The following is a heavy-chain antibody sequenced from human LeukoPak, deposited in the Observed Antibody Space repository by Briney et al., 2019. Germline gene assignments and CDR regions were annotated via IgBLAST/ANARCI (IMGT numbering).Heavy chain of an antibody. J-gene: IGHJ4*02. V-gene: IGHV3-23*01. CDR3: AKDEPDYDFWSGYYTRSVY. CDR2: ISGSGGST. Sequence: GGSLRLSCAASGFTFSSYAMSWVRQAPGKGLEWVSAISGSGGSTYYADSVKGRFTISRDNSKNTLYLQMNSLRAEDTAVYYCAKDEPDYDFWSGYYTRSVYWGQGTLVTVSS. CDR1: GFTFSSYA. D-gene: IGHD3-3*01.